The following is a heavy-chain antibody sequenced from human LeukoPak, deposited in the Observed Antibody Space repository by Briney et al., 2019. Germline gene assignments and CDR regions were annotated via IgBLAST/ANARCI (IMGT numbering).Heavy chain of an antibody. V-gene: IGHV1-18*01. J-gene: IGHJ5*02. CDR3: ARGGELWFGELLPGNWFDP. CDR1: GFTFSSYG. D-gene: IGHD3-10*01. Sequence: GPVKGSCKASGFTFSSYGISWGRQAPGQGLEWMGWISAYNGNTNYAQKLQGRVTMTTDTSTSTAYMELRSLRSDDTAVYYCARGGELWFGELLPGNWFDPWGQGTLVTVSS. CDR2: ISAYNGNT.